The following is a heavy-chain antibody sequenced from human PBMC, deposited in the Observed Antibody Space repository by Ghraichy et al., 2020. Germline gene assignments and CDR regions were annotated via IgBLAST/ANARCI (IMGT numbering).Heavy chain of an antibody. CDR2: ISGTGGSA. Sequence: GGSLRLSCGASGFTLSNYAMSWVRQAPGKGLHWVAGISGTGGSAYYADSVRGRFTISRDNAKNSLYLQMNSLRVEDTAVYYCARLLRGSGSFYFDSWGQGTLVTVSS. J-gene: IGHJ4*02. CDR3: ARLLRGSGSFYFDS. D-gene: IGHD1-26*01. CDR1: GFTLSNYA. V-gene: IGHV3-23*01.